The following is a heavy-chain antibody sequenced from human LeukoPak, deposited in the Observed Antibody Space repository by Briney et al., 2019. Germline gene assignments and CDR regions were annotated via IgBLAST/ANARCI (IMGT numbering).Heavy chain of an antibody. CDR3: ARHGARRPDY. Sequence: SETLSLTCAVYGGSFSGYYWSWIRQPPGKGLEWIGEINHSGSTNYNPSLKSRVTISIDTSKNQFSLKLSSVTAADTAVYYCARHGARRPDYWGQGTLVTVSS. J-gene: IGHJ4*02. V-gene: IGHV4-34*01. D-gene: IGHD5-24*01. CDR2: INHSGST. CDR1: GGSFSGYY.